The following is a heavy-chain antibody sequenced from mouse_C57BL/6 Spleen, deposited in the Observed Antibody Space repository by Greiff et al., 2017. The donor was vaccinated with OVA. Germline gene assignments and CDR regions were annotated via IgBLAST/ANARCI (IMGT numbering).Heavy chain of an antibody. V-gene: IGHV5-9-1*02. Sequence: EVHLVESGAGLVKPGGSLKLSCAASGFTFSSYAMSWVRQTPEKRLEWVAYISSGGDYIYYADTVKGRFTISRDNARNTLYLQMSSLKSEDTAMYYCTRVRDDYDGGFDYWGQGTTLTVSS. CDR2: ISSGGDYI. CDR1: GFTFSSYA. D-gene: IGHD2-4*01. J-gene: IGHJ2*01. CDR3: TRVRDDYDGGFDY.